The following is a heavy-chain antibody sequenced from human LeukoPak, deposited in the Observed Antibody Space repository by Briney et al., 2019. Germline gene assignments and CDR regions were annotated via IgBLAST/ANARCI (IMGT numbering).Heavy chain of an antibody. CDR1: GFTFTSSA. CDR2: IVVGSGNT. Sequence: SVKVSCKASGFTFTSSAMQWVRQARGQRLEWIGWIVVGSGNTNYAQKFQERVTITRDMSTSTAYMELSSLRSEDTAVYYCAADLAFTMVRGVIPTPNRFDPWGQGTLVTVSS. V-gene: IGHV1-58*02. CDR3: AADLAFTMVRGVIPTPNRFDP. J-gene: IGHJ5*02. D-gene: IGHD3-10*01.